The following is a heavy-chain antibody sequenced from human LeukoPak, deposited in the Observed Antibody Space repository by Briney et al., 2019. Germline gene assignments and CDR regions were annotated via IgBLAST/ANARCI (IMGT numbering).Heavy chain of an antibody. D-gene: IGHD6-13*01. CDR1: GFTFSSYW. Sequence: GGSLRLSCAASGFTFSSYWMSWVRQAPGKGLEWVANIKQDGSEKYYVDSVKGRFTISRDNAKNSLYLQMSSLRAEDTAVYYCARALAAAGNLDAFDIWGQGTMVTVSS. V-gene: IGHV3-7*01. CDR3: ARALAAAGNLDAFDI. J-gene: IGHJ3*02. CDR2: IKQDGSEK.